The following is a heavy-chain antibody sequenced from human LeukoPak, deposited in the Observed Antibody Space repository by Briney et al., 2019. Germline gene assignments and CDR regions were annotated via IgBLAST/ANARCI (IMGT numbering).Heavy chain of an antibody. CDR3: ARDRRYYYGSRSSNYFDY. CDR2: ISAYNGNT. CDR1: GYTFTSYG. J-gene: IGHJ4*02. Sequence: ASVKVSSKASGYTFTSYGISWVRQAPGQGLEWMGWISAYNGNTNYAQKLQGRVTMTTDTSTSTAYMELRSLRSDDTAVYYCARDRRYYYGSRSSNYFDYWGQGTLVTVSS. D-gene: IGHD3-10*01. V-gene: IGHV1-18*04.